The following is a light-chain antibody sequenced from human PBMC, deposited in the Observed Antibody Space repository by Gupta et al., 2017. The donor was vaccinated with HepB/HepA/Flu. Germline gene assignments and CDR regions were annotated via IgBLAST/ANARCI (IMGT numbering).Light chain of an antibody. CDR2: SGS. CDR3: MQALQTPWT. CDR1: QTLLHNYGYNY. J-gene: IGKJ1*01. Sequence: DLVMTQSPFSLSVIPGEPASISCRSSQTLLHNYGYNYLIWYLQKPGQSPQVLIYSGSSRASGVPDRFSGSGSGTDFTLKISRVEAEDVGIYYCMQALQTPWTFGQGTKVEI. V-gene: IGKV2-28*01.